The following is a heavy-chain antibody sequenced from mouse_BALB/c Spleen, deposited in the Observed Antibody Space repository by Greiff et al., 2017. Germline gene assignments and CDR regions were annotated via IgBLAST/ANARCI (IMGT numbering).Heavy chain of an antibody. V-gene: IGHV2-9*02. J-gene: IGHJ1*01. CDR1: GFSLTSYG. Sequence: VHLVESGPGLVAPSQSLSITCTVSGFSLTSYGVHWVRQPPGQGLEWLGVIWAGGSTNYNSALMSRLSISKDNSTSQVFLKMNSLPTDDTAMYYCARDGYWYFDDWGAGTTVTVSS. CDR3: ARDGYWYFDD. CDR2: IWAGGST.